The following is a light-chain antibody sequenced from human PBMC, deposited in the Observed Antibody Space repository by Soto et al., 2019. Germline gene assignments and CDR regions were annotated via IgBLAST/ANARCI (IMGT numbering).Light chain of an antibody. CDR1: QSISSY. V-gene: IGKV3-11*01. CDR2: DAS. Sequence: EIVLTQSPATLSLSPGERATLSCRASQSISSYLAWYQQKPGQAPRLLIYDASNRATGIPARFSGSGSGTDFTLTISSLEPEDFAVYYCQQRSKSITFGQGTDWRL. CDR3: QQRSKSIT. J-gene: IGKJ5*01.